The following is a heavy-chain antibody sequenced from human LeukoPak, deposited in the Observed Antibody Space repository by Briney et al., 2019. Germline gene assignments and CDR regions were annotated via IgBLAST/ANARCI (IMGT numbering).Heavy chain of an antibody. CDR1: GGSISSYY. CDR2: IYYSGST. V-gene: IGHV4-59*08. J-gene: IGHJ4*02. D-gene: IGHD2-15*01. CDR3: AGDCSGGSCYGY. Sequence: SETLSLTCTVSGGSISSYYWSWIRQPPGKGLEWIGYIYYSGSTNYNPSLKSRVTISVDTSKNQFSLKLSSVTAADTAVYYCAGDCSGGSCYGYWGQGTLVTVSS.